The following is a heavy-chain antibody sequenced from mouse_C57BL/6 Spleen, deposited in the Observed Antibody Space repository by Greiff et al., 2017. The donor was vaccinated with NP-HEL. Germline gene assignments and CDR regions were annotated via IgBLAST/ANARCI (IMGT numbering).Heavy chain of an antibody. CDR1: GYSITSGYY. CDR3: ARDGFNYAMDY. J-gene: IGHJ4*01. Sequence: VQLKESGPGLVKPSQSLSLTCSVTGYSITSGYYWNWIRQFPGNKLEWMGYISYDGSNNYNPSLKNRISITRDTSKNQFFLKLNSVTTEDTATYDCARDGFNYAMDYWGQGTSVTVSS. V-gene: IGHV3-6*01. CDR2: ISYDGSN.